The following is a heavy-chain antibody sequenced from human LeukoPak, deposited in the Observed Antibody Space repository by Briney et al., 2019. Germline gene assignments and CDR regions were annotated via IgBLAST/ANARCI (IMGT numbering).Heavy chain of an antibody. CDR1: GFTVSSNY. CDR3: ARALMTHYGMDV. J-gene: IGHJ6*02. V-gene: IGHV3-53*01. CDR2: IYSSGTT. Sequence: PGGSLRLSCAASGFTVSSNYMSWVRQAPGKGLEWISVIYSSGTTYYADSVKGRFTISRDNSKNTLYLQMNSLRAEDTAVYYCARALMTHYGMDVWGQGTTVTVSS.